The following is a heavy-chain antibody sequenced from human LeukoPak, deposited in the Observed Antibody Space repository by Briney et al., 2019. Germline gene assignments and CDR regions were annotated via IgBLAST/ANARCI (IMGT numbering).Heavy chain of an antibody. V-gene: IGHV3-7*01. Sequence: SGGSLRLSCAASGFTFSTYWMSWVRQAPGKGLEWVANMKQGGSQKDYVYFEKGLFTFSRDNAKNSLYVQMNSLRAEDTAVYYCASSKVWEGYRYFDCWGQGTLVTVSS. J-gene: IGHJ4*02. CDR1: GFTFSTYW. CDR3: ASSKVWEGYRYFDC. D-gene: IGHD3-16*02. CDR2: MKQGGSQK.